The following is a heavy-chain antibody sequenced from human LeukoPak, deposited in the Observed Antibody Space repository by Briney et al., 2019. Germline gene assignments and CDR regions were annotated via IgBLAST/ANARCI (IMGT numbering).Heavy chain of an antibody. CDR3: ARGPYSNYWFDP. D-gene: IGHD2/OR15-2a*01. Sequence: GASVKVSCKTSGYTFTSYAMHWVRLAPGQRLEWMGWINAGNGNTKYSQKFQDRVTITRDTSASTAYMELSSLRSEDTAVYFCARGPYSNYWFDPWGRGTLVTVSS. V-gene: IGHV1-3*01. CDR2: INAGNGNT. CDR1: GYTFTSYA. J-gene: IGHJ5*02.